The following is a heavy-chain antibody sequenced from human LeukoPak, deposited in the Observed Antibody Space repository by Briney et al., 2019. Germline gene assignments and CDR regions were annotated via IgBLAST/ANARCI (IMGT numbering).Heavy chain of an antibody. CDR1: GFTFSHAW. J-gene: IGHJ4*02. D-gene: IGHD2-8*01. V-gene: IGHV3-15*01. Sequence: GGSLRLSCAGSGFTFSHAWMSWVRQGPGKGLEWVGRIKSKTDGGTTDYAAPGKGRFTISRDDSENTLDLQMNSLKPEDTAVYYCTVNTNTDSQYYWGQGTLVTVSS. CDR2: IKSKTDGGTT. CDR3: TVNTNTDSQYY.